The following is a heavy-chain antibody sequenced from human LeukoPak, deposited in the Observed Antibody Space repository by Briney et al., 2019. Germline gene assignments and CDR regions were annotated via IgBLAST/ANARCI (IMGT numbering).Heavy chain of an antibody. CDR1: GFTFSTYS. V-gene: IGHV3-21*01. CDR2: ISSSSSYI. CDR3: ARVRVVVPAAIDYYYAMDV. D-gene: IGHD2-2*01. Sequence: GGSLRLSCAASGFTFSTYSMNWVRQAPGKGLEWVSFISSSSSYIYYADSVKGRFTISRDNAKNSLYLQMNCLRAEDTAVYYCARVRVVVPAAIDYYYAMDVWGQGTTVTVSS. J-gene: IGHJ6*02.